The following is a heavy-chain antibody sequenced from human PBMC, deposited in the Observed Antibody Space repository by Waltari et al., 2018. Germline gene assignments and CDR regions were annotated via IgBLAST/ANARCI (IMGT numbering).Heavy chain of an antibody. CDR2: ISVSDAT. J-gene: IGHJ4*02. V-gene: IGHV3-23*01. D-gene: IGHD1-20*01. CDR3: ATPFYNWDDPLHS. Sequence: EVQLLESGGDLVRPGGSLRLSCAASGTSLSNSAITWVRLAPGTGLGWVSGISVSDATYYADSVKGRFTISRDTSKNTVYLQMNGLRADDTAVYYCATPFYNWDDPLHSWGQGTLVTVSS. CDR1: GTSLSNSA.